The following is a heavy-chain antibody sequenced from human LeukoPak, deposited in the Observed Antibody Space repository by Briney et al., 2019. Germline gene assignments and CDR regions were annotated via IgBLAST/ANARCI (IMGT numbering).Heavy chain of an antibody. CDR3: ARGMYYYDSSGYYYGYFDL. CDR2: ISAYSGNT. V-gene: IGHV1-18*01. CDR1: GYTFTSYG. Sequence: GASVKVSFKASGYTFTSYGISWVRQAPGQGLEWLGWISAYSGNTYHAQKLQGRVTMTTDTSTSTAYMELRSLRSDDTAVYYCARGMYYYDSSGYYYGYFDLWGRGTLVTVSS. J-gene: IGHJ2*01. D-gene: IGHD3-22*01.